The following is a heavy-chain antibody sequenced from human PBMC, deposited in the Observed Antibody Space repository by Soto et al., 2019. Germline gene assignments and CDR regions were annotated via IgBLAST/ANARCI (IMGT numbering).Heavy chain of an antibody. V-gene: IGHV4-61*01. D-gene: IGHD2-2*01. J-gene: IGHJ5*02. CDR2: IYYSGST. Sequence: PSETLSLTCTVSGGSVSSGSYYWSWIRQPPGKGLEWIGYIYYSGSTNYNPSLKSRVNISVDTSKNQFSLKLSSVTAADTAVYYCASSGVVPAATSQKWFDPWGQGTLLTVSS. CDR1: GGSVSSGSYY. CDR3: ASSGVVPAATSQKWFDP.